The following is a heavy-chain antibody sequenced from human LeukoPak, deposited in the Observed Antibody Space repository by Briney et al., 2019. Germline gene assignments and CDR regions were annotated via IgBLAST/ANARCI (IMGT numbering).Heavy chain of an antibody. V-gene: IGHV4-59*01. D-gene: IGHD1-14*01. J-gene: IGHJ5*02. CDR3: ARGSTGQYDP. CDR1: GDSISSYY. Sequence: PSETLSLTCSVSGDSISSYYWSWIRQAPGKGLEWIGYVHYSGSSNNNPSLKSRVTMSVDTSKNQFSLKLSSLTAADTAVYYCARGSTGQYDPWGQGILVTVSS. CDR2: VHYSGSS.